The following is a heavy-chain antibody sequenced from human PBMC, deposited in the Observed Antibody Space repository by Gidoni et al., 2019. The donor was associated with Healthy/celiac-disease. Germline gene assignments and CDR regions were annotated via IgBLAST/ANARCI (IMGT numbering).Heavy chain of an antibody. D-gene: IGHD3-9*01. CDR1: GFTFSSYA. J-gene: IGHJ3*02. CDR3: AKDGLRYFDFMGAFDI. Sequence: EVQLLESGGGLVQPGGSLRLSCAASGFTFSSYAMSWVRQAPGKGLEWVSAISGSGGSTYYADSVKGRFTISRDNSKNTLYLQMNSLRAEDTAVYYCAKDGLRYFDFMGAFDIWGQGTMVTVSS. V-gene: IGHV3-23*01. CDR2: ISGSGGST.